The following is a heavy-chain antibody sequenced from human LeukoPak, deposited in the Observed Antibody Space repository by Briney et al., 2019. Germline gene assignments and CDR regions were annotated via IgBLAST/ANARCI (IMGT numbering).Heavy chain of an antibody. CDR3: ATYYYDSSGYKLLDY. CDR2: ISSSSSTI. D-gene: IGHD3-22*01. V-gene: IGHV3-48*04. J-gene: IGHJ4*02. Sequence: PGGSLRLSCAASGFTFSSYGMHWVRQAPGKGLEWVSYISSSSSTIYYADSVKGRFTISRDNAKNSLYLQMNSLRAEDTAVYYCATYYYDSSGYKLLDYWGQGTLVTVSS. CDR1: GFTFSSYG.